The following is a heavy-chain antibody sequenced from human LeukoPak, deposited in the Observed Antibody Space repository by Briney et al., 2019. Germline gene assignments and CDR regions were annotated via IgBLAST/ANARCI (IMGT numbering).Heavy chain of an antibody. CDR2: ISGSGGSR. D-gene: IGHD1-26*01. CDR3: AKLREWELPDLFDY. V-gene: IGHV3-23*01. CDR1: EFSVGSNY. Sequence: PGGSLRLSCAASEFSVGSNYMTWVRQAPGKGLEWVSGISGSGGSRFYTDSVKGRFTISRDNSKNTLYLQMNSLRAEGTAVYYCAKLREWELPDLFDYWGQGTLVTVSS. J-gene: IGHJ4*02.